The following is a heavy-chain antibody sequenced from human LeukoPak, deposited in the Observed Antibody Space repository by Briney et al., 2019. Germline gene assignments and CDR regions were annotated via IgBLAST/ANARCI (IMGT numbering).Heavy chain of an antibody. Sequence: PSETLSLTCTVSGGSISSYYWSWIRQPPGKGLEWIGYIYYSGSTNYNPSLKSRVTISVDTSKNQFSLKLSSVTAADTAVYYCARPRGRSGPLDPWGQGTLVTVSS. J-gene: IGHJ5*02. CDR2: IYYSGST. V-gene: IGHV4-59*01. D-gene: IGHD6-19*01. CDR1: GGSISSYY. CDR3: ARPRGRSGPLDP.